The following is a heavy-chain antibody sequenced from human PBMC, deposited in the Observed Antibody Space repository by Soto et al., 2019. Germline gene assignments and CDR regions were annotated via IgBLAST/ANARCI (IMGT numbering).Heavy chain of an antibody. J-gene: IGHJ4*02. CDR1: GGSISSYY. Sequence: QVQLQESGPGLVKPSETLSLTCTVSGGSISSYYWSWIRQPPGKGLEWIGCFYYSGSTNYNPSLKSRVTLSVDTSKTQFSLKLSSVPAADTAVYYCARGGWKLFDYWGQGTLVTVSS. CDR2: FYYSGST. CDR3: ARGGWKLFDY. D-gene: IGHD6-19*01. V-gene: IGHV4-59*01.